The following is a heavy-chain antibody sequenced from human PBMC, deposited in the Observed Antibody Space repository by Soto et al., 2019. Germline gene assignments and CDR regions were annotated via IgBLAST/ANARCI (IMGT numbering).Heavy chain of an antibody. CDR1: GYTFSNYA. J-gene: IGHJ5*02. Sequence: EVQLLESGGGLVQPGRSLRLSCAASGYTFSNYAMSWVRQAPGKGLEWVSAISGSGGDTYYADSVRGRFTISRDNSKNTLYLQMNSLRAEDTAVDYCAKDPNSRSPRGWFDPWGQGTLVTVSS. CDR3: AKDPNSRSPRGWFDP. CDR2: ISGSGGDT. D-gene: IGHD6-6*01. V-gene: IGHV3-23*01.